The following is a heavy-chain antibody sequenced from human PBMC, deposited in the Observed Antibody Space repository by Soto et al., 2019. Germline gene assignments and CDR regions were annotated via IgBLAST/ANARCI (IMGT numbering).Heavy chain of an antibody. V-gene: IGHV4-34*01. D-gene: IGHD3-3*01. CDR1: GGSFSGYY. Sequence: SETLSLTCAVYGGSFSGYYWSWILQPPGKGLEWIGEINHSGSTNYNPSLKSRVTISVDTSKNQFSLKLSSVTAADTAVYYCASIMIFGVVIFDYWGQGTLVTVSS. J-gene: IGHJ4*02. CDR2: INHSGST. CDR3: ASIMIFGVVIFDY.